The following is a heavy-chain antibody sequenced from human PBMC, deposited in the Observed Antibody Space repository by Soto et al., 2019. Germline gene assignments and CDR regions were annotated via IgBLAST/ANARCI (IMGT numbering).Heavy chain of an antibody. D-gene: IGHD7-27*01. CDR3: SRPGRDWGALHY. CDR2: IYYSGRT. J-gene: IGHJ4*02. CDR1: NDSISTYY. Sequence: QVQLQESGPGLVKPSETLSLTCTVSNDSISTYYWTWIRQPPGKGLEWIGFIYYSGRTNYNPALQSRVTRSVDTSKNQFSLKMNSVTAAYTAVYYCSRPGRDWGALHYWGQGTLVTVSS. V-gene: IGHV4-59*08.